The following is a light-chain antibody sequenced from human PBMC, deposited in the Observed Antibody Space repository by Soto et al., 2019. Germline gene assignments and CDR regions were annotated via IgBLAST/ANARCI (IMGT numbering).Light chain of an antibody. V-gene: IGKV3-20*01. CDR1: QSVSSSY. J-gene: IGKJ4*01. CDR3: QQYGNSPPT. Sequence: EFLLTQSPGTLSLSPGERATLSCRASQSVSSSYLAWYQQKPGQAPRLLIYGASSRATGISDRFSGSGSGTDFTLTINRLEPEDFAVYYCQQYGNSPPTFGGGTKVVIE. CDR2: GAS.